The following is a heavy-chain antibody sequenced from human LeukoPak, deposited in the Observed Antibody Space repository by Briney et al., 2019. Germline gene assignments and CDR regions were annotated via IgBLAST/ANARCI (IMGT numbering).Heavy chain of an antibody. CDR3: ARGQRVDFWSGYYTVFVP. CDR2: ISGSSSYV. CDR1: GFTFSSYS. J-gene: IGHJ4*02. V-gene: IGHV3-21*01. D-gene: IGHD3-3*01. Sequence: GGSLRLSCAASGFTFSSYSMNWVRQAPGKGLEWVSSISGSSSYVYYADSVKGRFTISRDNAKNSLYLQMNSLRAEDTAVYYCARGQRVDFWSGYYTVFVPWGQGTLVTVSS.